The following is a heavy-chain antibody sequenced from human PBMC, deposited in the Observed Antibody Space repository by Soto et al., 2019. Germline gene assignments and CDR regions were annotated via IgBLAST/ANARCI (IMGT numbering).Heavy chain of an antibody. CDR3: AREIVVVPAAPGRGWFDP. V-gene: IGHV4-30-4*01. CDR2: IYYSGST. Sequence: SETLSLTCTVSGGSISSGDYYWSWIRQPPGKGLEWIGYIYYSGSTYYNPSLKSRVTISVDTSKNQFSLKLSSVTAADTAVYYCAREIVVVPAAPGRGWFDPWGQGTLVTVSS. D-gene: IGHD2-2*01. CDR1: GGSISSGDYY. J-gene: IGHJ5*02.